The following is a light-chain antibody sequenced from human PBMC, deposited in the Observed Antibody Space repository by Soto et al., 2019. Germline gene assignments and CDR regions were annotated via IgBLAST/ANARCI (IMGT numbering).Light chain of an antibody. CDR3: LGWT. Sequence: DIQMTQSPSTLSASVGDRVTITCRASQSISSWLAWYQQKPGKAPKLLIYKASSLEGGVTSRFSGSGSGTGFTLTISSLLSYYSPMYDCLGWTFGQGTTVELK. CDR2: KAS. J-gene: IGKJ1*01. V-gene: IGKV1-5*03. CDR1: QSISSW.